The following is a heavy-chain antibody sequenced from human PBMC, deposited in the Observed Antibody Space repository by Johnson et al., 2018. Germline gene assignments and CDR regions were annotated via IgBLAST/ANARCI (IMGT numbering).Heavy chain of an antibody. D-gene: IGHD6-19*01. V-gene: IGHV3-33*06. Sequence: QVQLVESGGGVVQPGRSLRLSCAASGFSFSSYVMHWVRQAPGKGLEWVAVIWYDGSNKYYADYVKGRVTIPRDNSKNTLYLEMDRLRAEDTAVYNCAKLAVAEHDAFDIWGQGTMVTVSS. J-gene: IGHJ3*02. CDR1: GFSFSSYV. CDR2: IWYDGSNK. CDR3: AKLAVAEHDAFDI.